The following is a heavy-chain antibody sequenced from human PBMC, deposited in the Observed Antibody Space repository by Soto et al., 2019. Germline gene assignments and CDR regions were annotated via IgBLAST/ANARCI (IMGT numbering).Heavy chain of an antibody. CDR1: GYTFTGSY. D-gene: IGHD3-16*01. CDR3: ASGGTPNYFDY. Sequence: QGQLMQSGAEVKKPGASVKVSCKASGYTFTGSYIHWVRQAPGQGLEWMGWINPNSGVTNYAQKFQDWVTMTRDTSISTAYMELSRLRSDDTAVYYCASGGTPNYFDYWGQGTLITVS. V-gene: IGHV1-2*04. J-gene: IGHJ4*02. CDR2: INPNSGVT.